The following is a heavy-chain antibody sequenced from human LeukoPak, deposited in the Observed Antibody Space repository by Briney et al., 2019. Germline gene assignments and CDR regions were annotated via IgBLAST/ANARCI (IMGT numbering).Heavy chain of an antibody. Sequence: GGSLRLSWAASGFTFSSYSMNWVRQAPGRGLEWVSSISSSSSYIYYADSVKGRFTISRDNAKNSLYLQMNSLRAEDTAVYYCASGRGYSYGYFDYWGQGTLVTVSS. J-gene: IGHJ4*02. D-gene: IGHD5-18*01. CDR1: GFTFSSYS. CDR3: ASGRGYSYGYFDY. CDR2: ISSSSSYI. V-gene: IGHV3-21*01.